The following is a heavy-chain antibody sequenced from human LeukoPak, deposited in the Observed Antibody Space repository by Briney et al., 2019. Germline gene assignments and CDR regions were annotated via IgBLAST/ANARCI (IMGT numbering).Heavy chain of an antibody. Sequence: PGGSLRLSCAASGFTFSDYIMNWVRQAPGKGLEWVSSISSSYNYIYYADSVKGRFTISRDNAKNSLYLQMNSLRAEDTAVYYCARDGPVGLVLDYWGQGTLVTVSS. V-gene: IGHV3-21*01. D-gene: IGHD6-13*01. CDR1: GFTFSDYI. CDR2: ISSSYNYI. CDR3: ARDGPVGLVLDY. J-gene: IGHJ4*02.